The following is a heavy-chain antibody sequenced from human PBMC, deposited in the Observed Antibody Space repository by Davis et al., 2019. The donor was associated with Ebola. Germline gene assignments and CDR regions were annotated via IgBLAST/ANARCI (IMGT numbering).Heavy chain of an antibody. V-gene: IGHV3-7*01. CDR3: ARGDKLLSYGMDV. Sequence: GESLKISCAASGFTFSNYWMSWVRQAPGKGLEWVANIRPDGSEEQYVDSLKGRTTISRDNAKNSLYLQVNSLRAEDTAVYYCARGDKLLSYGMDVWGKGTTVTVSS. CDR2: IRPDGSEE. D-gene: IGHD2-15*01. CDR1: GFTFSNYW. J-gene: IGHJ6*04.